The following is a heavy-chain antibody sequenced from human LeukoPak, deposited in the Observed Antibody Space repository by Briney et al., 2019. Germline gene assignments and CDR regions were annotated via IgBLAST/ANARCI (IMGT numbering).Heavy chain of an antibody. V-gene: IGHV6-1*01. CDR3: ARLRLPTNFFDY. Sequence: SQTLSLTCAISGDSVSTNSAAWNWVRQSPSRGLEWLGRTFYRSKWFNECALSVKSRISIESGTSKNQFSLHLNSVTPEDTAVYYCARLRLPTNFFDYWGQGALVTVSS. J-gene: IGHJ4*02. CDR1: GDSVSTNSAA. CDR2: TFYRSKWFN.